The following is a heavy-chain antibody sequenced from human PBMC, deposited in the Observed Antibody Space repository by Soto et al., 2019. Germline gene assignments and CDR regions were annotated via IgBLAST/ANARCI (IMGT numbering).Heavy chain of an antibody. J-gene: IGHJ4*02. CDR2: IYYSGST. CDR3: ASPSPDGGYSVDY. V-gene: IGHV4-39*01. Sequence: SETLSLTCTVSGGSISSSSYYWGWISQPPGKGLEWIGSIYYSGSTYYKPSLKSRVTISVDTSKNQFSLKLSSVTAADTAVYYCASPSPDGGYSVDYWGQGTLVTVSS. D-gene: IGHD5-18*01. CDR1: GGSISSSSYY.